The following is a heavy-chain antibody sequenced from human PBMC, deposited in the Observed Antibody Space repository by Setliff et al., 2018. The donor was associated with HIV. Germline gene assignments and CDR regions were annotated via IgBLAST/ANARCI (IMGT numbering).Heavy chain of an antibody. V-gene: IGHV1-46*01. D-gene: IGHD5-12*01. Sequence: ASVKVSCKPSGYSFTNHYMHWVRQAPGQGLEWMGVINPTGVSTRNTQKFQGRVAMTRDTSTSTVYMELSSLRSEETAVYYCTSAGAWQRNALDIWGQGTMVTVS. CDR2: INPTGVST. CDR1: GYSFTNHY. J-gene: IGHJ3*02. CDR3: TSAGAWQRNALDI.